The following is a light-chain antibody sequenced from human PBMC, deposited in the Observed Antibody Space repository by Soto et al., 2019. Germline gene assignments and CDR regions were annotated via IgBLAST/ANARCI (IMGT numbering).Light chain of an antibody. CDR2: YNN. CDR1: SSNIGSNT. V-gene: IGLV1-44*01. Sequence: QSVLTQPPSASGTPGQRVTISCSGSSSNIGSNTVNWYQQLPGTAPKLLIYYNNQRPSGVPDRFSGSKSGTSASLAISGLQSEDEADYYCASCDDNLNGRVFGTGTKLTVL. J-gene: IGLJ1*01. CDR3: ASCDDNLNGRV.